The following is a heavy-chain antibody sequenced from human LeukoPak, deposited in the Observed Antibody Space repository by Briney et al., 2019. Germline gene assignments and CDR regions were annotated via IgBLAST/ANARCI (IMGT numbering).Heavy chain of an antibody. J-gene: IGHJ6*03. D-gene: IGHD2-15*01. CDR3: ASRGGRALYYYYYMDV. V-gene: IGHV4-34*01. CDR1: GGSFSSYY. Sequence: SETLSLTCAVYGGSFSSYYWSWIRQPPGKGLEWIGEINHSGSTNYNPSLKSRVTISVDTSKNQFSLKLSSVTAADTAVYYCASRGGRALYYYYYMDVWGKGTTVTVSS. CDR2: INHSGST.